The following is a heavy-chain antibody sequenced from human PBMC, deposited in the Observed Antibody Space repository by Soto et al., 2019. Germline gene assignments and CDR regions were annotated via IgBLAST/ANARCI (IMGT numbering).Heavy chain of an antibody. CDR3: ALCPTTVTRFDC. Sequence: QITLKESGPTLVKPTQTLTLTCTFSGFSLSTSGVGVGWIRQPPGKALEWLALIYWDDDKRYSPSLKSRLTITKDTSKNQVVLTMTNMDPVDTATYYCALCPTTVTRFDCWGQGTLVTVSS. D-gene: IGHD4-17*01. V-gene: IGHV2-5*02. J-gene: IGHJ4*02. CDR2: IYWDDDK. CDR1: GFSLSTSGVG.